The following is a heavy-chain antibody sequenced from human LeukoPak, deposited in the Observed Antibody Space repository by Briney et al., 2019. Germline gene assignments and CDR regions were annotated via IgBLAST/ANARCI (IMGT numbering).Heavy chain of an antibody. Sequence: GASVKVSCKASGYTFSSYGISWVRQAPGQGLEWMGRIIPILGIANYAQKFQGRVTITADKSTSTAYMELSSLRSEDTAVYYCARDRTGRDGYNFPGYWGQGTLVTVSS. V-gene: IGHV1-69*04. J-gene: IGHJ4*02. CDR2: IIPILGIA. CDR3: ARDRTGRDGYNFPGY. D-gene: IGHD5-24*01. CDR1: GYTFSSYG.